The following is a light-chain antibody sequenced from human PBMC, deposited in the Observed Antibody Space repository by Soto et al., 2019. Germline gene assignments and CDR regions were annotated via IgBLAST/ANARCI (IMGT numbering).Light chain of an antibody. Sequence: QSALTQPRSVSGSPGQSVTISCTGTSSDVGGYNYVSWYQHHPGKAPKLMIYDVSKRPSGVPDRFSGSKSGNTASLTISGLQAEDEADYYCCSYAGSYLRVFGTGTKVTVL. CDR3: CSYAGSYLRV. CDR2: DVS. V-gene: IGLV2-11*01. CDR1: SSDVGGYNY. J-gene: IGLJ1*01.